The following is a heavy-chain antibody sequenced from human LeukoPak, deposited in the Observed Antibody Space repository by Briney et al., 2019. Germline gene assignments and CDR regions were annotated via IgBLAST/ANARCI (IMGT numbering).Heavy chain of an antibody. CDR3: AHRGGADDAFDI. V-gene: IGHV2-5*01. CDR1: GFSLSTSGVG. J-gene: IGHJ3*02. Sequence: SGPTLVKPTQTLTLTCTFSGFSLSTSGVGVGWIRQPPGKALEWLALIYWNDDKRYSPSLKSRLTITKDTSKNQVVLTMTNMDPVDTATYYCAHRGGADDAFDIWGQGTMVTVSS. CDR2: IYWNDDK. D-gene: IGHD1-26*01.